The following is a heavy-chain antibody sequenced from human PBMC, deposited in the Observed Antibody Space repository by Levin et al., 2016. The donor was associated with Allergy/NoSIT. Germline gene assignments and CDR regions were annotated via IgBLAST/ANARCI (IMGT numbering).Heavy chain of an antibody. CDR1: GFTVSSNY. V-gene: IGHV3-53*01. CDR3: ARALYYDILTGYSP. Sequence: GESLKISCAASGFTVSSNYMSWVRQAPGKGLEWVSVIYSGGSTYYADSVKGRFTISRDNSKNTLYLQMNSLRAEDTAVYYCARALYYDILTGYSPWGQGTLVTVSS. J-gene: IGHJ5*02. CDR2: IYSGGST. D-gene: IGHD3-9*01.